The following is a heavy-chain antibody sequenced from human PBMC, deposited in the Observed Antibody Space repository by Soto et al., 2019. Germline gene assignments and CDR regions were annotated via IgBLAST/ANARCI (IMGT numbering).Heavy chain of an antibody. Sequence: QVQLVQSGAEVKKPGSSVKVSCKASGGTFSSYAISWVRQAPGQGLEWMGGIIPIFGTANYAQKFQGRVTITADESTSTAYMELSSLRSEDTAVYYCARVERSIMITFGGVYNYWFDPWGQGTLVTVSS. D-gene: IGHD3-16*01. CDR3: ARVERSIMITFGGVYNYWFDP. CDR2: IIPIFGTA. J-gene: IGHJ5*02. CDR1: GGTFSSYA. V-gene: IGHV1-69*12.